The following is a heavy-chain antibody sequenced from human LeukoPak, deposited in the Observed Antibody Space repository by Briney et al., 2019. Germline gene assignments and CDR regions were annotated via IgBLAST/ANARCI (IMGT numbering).Heavy chain of an antibody. CDR1: GGSISNYY. D-gene: IGHD7-27*01. Sequence: SETLFLTCTVSGGSISNYYWSWIRQPPGKELEWIGYIYYSGSTNYNPSLKSRVTISVDTSKNQFSLKLKSVTAADTAVYYCARSHWGPFGSRIANWFDPWGQGTLVTVSS. V-gene: IGHV4-59*12. CDR2: IYYSGST. J-gene: IGHJ5*02. CDR3: ARSHWGPFGSRIANWFDP.